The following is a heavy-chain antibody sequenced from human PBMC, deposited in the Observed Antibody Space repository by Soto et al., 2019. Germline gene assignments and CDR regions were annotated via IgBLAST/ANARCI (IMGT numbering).Heavy chain of an antibody. V-gene: IGHV3-72*01. CDR2: TRNKANSYTT. CDR3: AREGSSSGPDYEY. CDR1: GVTVCDYY. Sequence: WGSPRLSCAACGVTVCDYYIDGVRQEPGKGLEWVGRTRNKANSYTTDYAAFVKGRFTISRDDSKNLIYLQMNSLKTEDTAVYYCAREGSSSGPDYEYWGQGTLVTVSS. J-gene: IGHJ4*02. D-gene: IGHD3-22*01.